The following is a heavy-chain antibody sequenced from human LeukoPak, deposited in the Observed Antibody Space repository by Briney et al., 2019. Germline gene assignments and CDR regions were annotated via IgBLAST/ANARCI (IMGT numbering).Heavy chain of an antibody. CDR2: INPNSGGT. D-gene: IGHD3-10*01. Sequence: GASVKVSCKASGYTFTGYYMHWVRQAPGQGLEWMGWINPNSGGTNYAQKFQGRVTMTRDTSISTAYMELSRLRSDDTAVYYCARDRLNTRGVIITDYYYGMDVWGQGTTVTVSS. CDR3: ARDRLNTRGVIITDYYYGMDV. J-gene: IGHJ6*02. CDR1: GYTFTGYY. V-gene: IGHV1-2*02.